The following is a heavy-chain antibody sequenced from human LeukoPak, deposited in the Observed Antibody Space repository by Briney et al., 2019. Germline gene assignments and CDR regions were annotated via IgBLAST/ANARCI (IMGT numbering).Heavy chain of an antibody. V-gene: IGHV5-51*01. CDR1: GYSCTSYW. J-gene: IGHJ4*02. D-gene: IGHD3-22*01. Sequence: GESLIISCICSGYSCTSYWIGWVRQRPGKGLEWMGIIYPGDSDTRYSPSFRGQVTISADKSISTAYLQWSRLKASDPAMYYCARPSYGSSGYTLLWGQGTLVTVSS. CDR2: IYPGDSDT. CDR3: ARPSYGSSGYTLL.